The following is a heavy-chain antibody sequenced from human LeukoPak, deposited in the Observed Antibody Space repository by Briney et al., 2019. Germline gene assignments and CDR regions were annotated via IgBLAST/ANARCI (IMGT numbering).Heavy chain of an antibody. CDR1: GYTFTSYG. D-gene: IGHD3-22*01. Sequence: ASVKVSCKASGYTFTSYGISWVRQAPGQGLEWMGWISAYNGNTNYAQKFQGRVTITTDKSTSTAYMELRSLRSDDKAVYYCAGDQYYDSSGYYPTSGAFDVWGQGTMVIVSS. J-gene: IGHJ3*01. V-gene: IGHV1-18*01. CDR2: ISAYNGNT. CDR3: AGDQYYDSSGYYPTSGAFDV.